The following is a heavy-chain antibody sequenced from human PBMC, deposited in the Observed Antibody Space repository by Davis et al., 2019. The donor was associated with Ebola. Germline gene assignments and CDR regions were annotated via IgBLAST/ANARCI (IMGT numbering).Heavy chain of an antibody. CDR1: GGSFSGYY. CDR3: ARQGGYSSSWYDYYYGMDV. Sequence: PSETLSLTCAVYGGSFSGYYWSWIRQPPGKGLEWIGEINHSGSTNYNPSLKSRVTISVDTSKNQFSLKLSSVTAADTAVYYCARQGGYSSSWYDYYYGMDVWGQGTTVTVSS. V-gene: IGHV4-34*01. CDR2: INHSGST. J-gene: IGHJ6*02. D-gene: IGHD6-13*01.